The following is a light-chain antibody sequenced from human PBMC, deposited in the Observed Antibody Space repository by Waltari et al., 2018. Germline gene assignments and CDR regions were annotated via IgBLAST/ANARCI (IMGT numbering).Light chain of an antibody. CDR2: DVS. CDR1: SNDVGGYNS. J-gene: IGLJ2*01. CDR3: SSQSSNDVVL. V-gene: IGLV2-14*01. Sequence: QSALPQPASVSGSPGQSVTIFCAGTSNDVGGYNSVSWYQEHPGLAPRVIIYDVSDRPSGVSDRFSGSKSGNTASLTISGLQAEDEADYYCSSQSSNDVVLFGGGTKLTVL.